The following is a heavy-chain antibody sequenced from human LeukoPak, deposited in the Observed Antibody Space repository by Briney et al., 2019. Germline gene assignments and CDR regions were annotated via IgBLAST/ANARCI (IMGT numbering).Heavy chain of an antibody. CDR3: AKTFYYGSGSPFDD. V-gene: IGHV4-39*01. J-gene: IGHJ4*02. CDR1: DGSMRSRSSGYH. Sequence: SETLSLTCTASDGSMRSRSSGYHWGWIRQPPGKGREGIGTIDHSGNTYNNPSLKSRVTISVDTSKNQFSLKLRSVTAADTAVYYCAKTFYYGSGSPFDDWGQGTLVTVSS. D-gene: IGHD3-10*01. CDR2: IDHSGNT.